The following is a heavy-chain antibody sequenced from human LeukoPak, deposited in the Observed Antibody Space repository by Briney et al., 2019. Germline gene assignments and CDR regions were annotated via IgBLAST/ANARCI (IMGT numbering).Heavy chain of an antibody. V-gene: IGHV3-23*01. CDR3: AKEPYCSGGSCYPYYLDY. CDR1: GFTFNNAW. Sequence: PGGSLRLSCVASGFTFNNAWMNWVRQAPGKGLEWVSAISGSGGSTYYADSVKGRFTISRDNSKNTLYLQMNSLRAEDTAVYYCAKEPYCSGGSCYPYYLDYWGQGTLVTVSS. CDR2: ISGSGGST. J-gene: IGHJ4*02. D-gene: IGHD2-15*01.